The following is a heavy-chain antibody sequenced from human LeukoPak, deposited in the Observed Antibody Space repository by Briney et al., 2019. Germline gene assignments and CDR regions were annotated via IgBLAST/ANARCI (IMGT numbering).Heavy chain of an antibody. D-gene: IGHD2-15*01. J-gene: IGHJ6*04. Sequence: GGSLRLSCAASGFTFSSYRMNWVRQAPGKGLEWVSSITRSSSYIYYADSVKGRFTISRDNTKNSLYLQMNSLRAEDTAVYYCARDLFVVVVAATSYYYGMDVWGKGTPVTVSS. V-gene: IGHV3-21*01. CDR3: ARDLFVVVVAATSYYYGMDV. CDR2: ITRSSSYI. CDR1: GFTFSSYR.